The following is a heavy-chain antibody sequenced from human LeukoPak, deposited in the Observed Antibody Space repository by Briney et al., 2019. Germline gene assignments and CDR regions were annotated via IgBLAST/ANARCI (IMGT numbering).Heavy chain of an antibody. J-gene: IGHJ4*02. CDR2: VNPSGGNT. Sequence: ASVKVSCKASGYSLGTYYIHWVRQAPGQGLEWMGMVNPSGGNTPYAENFEGRVTMSGDVSTGTVYMELTNLRSDDTAVYYCGRDFGVGATVLDHWGRGTLVTVSS. CDR3: GRDFGVGATVLDH. CDR1: GYSLGTYY. V-gene: IGHV1-46*01. D-gene: IGHD1-26*01.